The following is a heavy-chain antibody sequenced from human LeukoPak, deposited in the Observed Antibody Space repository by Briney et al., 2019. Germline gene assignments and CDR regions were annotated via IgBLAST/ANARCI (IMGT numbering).Heavy chain of an antibody. D-gene: IGHD3-22*01. J-gene: IGHJ4*02. CDR3: ARGRFTYDSSGSFDY. Sequence: GGSLRLSCAASGFTVSSNYMSWVRQAPGKGLGWVSVIYSGGSTYYADSVKGRFTISRHNSKNTLYLQMNSLRAEDTAVYYCARGRFTYDSSGSFDYWGQGTLVTVSS. V-gene: IGHV3-53*04. CDR1: GFTVSSNY. CDR2: IYSGGST.